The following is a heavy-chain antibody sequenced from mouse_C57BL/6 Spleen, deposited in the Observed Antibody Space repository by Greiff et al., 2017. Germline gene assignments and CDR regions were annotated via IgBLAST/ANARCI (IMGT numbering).Heavy chain of an antibody. V-gene: IGHV5-2*01. CDR2: INSDGGST. CDR3: ARHGGTGTDYYAMDY. CDR1: EYEFPSHD. D-gene: IGHD4-1*01. J-gene: IGHJ4*01. Sequence: VQLKESGGGLVQPGESLKLSCESNEYEFPSHDMSWVRKTPEKRLELVAAINSDGGSTYYPDTMERRFIISRDNTKKTLYLQMSSLRSEDTALYYCARHGGTGTDYYAMDYWGQGTSVTVSS.